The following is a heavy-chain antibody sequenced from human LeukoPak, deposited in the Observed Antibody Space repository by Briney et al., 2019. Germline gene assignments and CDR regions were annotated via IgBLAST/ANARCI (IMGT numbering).Heavy chain of an antibody. CDR1: GGSFSGYY. V-gene: IGHV4-34*01. CDR2: INRSGST. J-gene: IGHJ6*02. Sequence: SETLSLTCAVYGGSFSGYYWSWIRQPPGKGLEWIGEINRSGSTNYNPSLKSRVTISVDTSKNQFSLKLSSVTAADTAVYYCARGRGYSYVYYYGMDVWGQGTTVTVSS. D-gene: IGHD5-18*01. CDR3: ARGRGYSYVYYYGMDV.